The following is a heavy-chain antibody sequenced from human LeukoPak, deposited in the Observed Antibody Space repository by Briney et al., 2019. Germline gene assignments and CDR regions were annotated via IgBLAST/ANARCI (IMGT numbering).Heavy chain of an antibody. D-gene: IGHD6-19*01. CDR2: ISWYSGSI. CDR1: GFTFDDYA. J-gene: IGHJ4*02. CDR3: AKEARYSSGWYRLDY. Sequence: GGSLRLSWAASGFTFDDYAMHGVRQARGRGREWGSGISWYSGSIGYADSVKGRFTSCRDNAKISLDLQLNGLRAEDTALYHCAKEARYSSGWYRLDYWGQGTLVTVSS. V-gene: IGHV3-9*01.